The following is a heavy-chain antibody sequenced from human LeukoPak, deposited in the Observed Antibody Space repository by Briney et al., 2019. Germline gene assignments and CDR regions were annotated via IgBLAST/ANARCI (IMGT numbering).Heavy chain of an antibody. CDR3: VRQPPGVYDTTQNWFDP. V-gene: IGHV5-10-1*01. D-gene: IGHD3-22*01. Sequence: GESLKISCKVSGYSFPSYWITWVRQVPGKGLEWMGRIAPSDSYTNYNPSFEGPFTMSVEKSITTVYLQWSSLKASDTAMYYCVRQPPGVYDTTQNWFDPWGQGTLVTVSS. J-gene: IGHJ5*02. CDR2: IAPSDSYT. CDR1: GYSFPSYW.